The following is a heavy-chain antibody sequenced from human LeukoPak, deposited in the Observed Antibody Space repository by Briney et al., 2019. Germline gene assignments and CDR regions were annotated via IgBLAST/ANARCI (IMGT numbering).Heavy chain of an antibody. Sequence: QSGGSLRLSCAASGFTFSSYGMHWVRQAPGKGLEWVAVISYDGSNKYYADSVKGRFTISRDNSKNTLYLQMSSLRAEDTAVYYCAKDGYNQGFDYWGQGTLVTVSS. CDR2: ISYDGSNK. CDR3: AKDGYNQGFDY. CDR1: GFTFSSYG. V-gene: IGHV3-30*18. J-gene: IGHJ4*02. D-gene: IGHD5-24*01.